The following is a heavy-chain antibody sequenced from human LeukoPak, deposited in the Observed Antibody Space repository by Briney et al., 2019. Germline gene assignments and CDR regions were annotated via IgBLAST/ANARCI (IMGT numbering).Heavy chain of an antibody. V-gene: IGHV4-31*03. CDR2: IYYSGST. J-gene: IGHJ4*02. CDR1: GGSISSGGYY. CDR3: ARGTVGATVDY. D-gene: IGHD1-26*01. Sequence: SETLSLTCTVSGGSISSGGYYWSWIRQHPGKGLEWIGYIYYSGSTYYNPSLKSRVTISVDTSKNQFSLKLSSVTAADTAVYYCARGTVGATVDYWGQGTLVTVSS.